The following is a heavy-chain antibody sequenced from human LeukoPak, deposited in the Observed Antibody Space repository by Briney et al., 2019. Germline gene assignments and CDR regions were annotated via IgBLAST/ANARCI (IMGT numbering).Heavy chain of an antibody. CDR3: ARDQPTGAGTDY. V-gene: IGHV4-30-4*08. Sequence: PSQTLSLTCTVSGGSISSGDYYWSWIRQPPGKGLEWIGYIYYSGSTYYNPSLKSRVTISVDTSKNQFSLKLSSVTAADTAVYYCARDQPTGAGTDYWSQGTLVTVSS. J-gene: IGHJ4*02. D-gene: IGHD6-19*01. CDR1: GGSISSGDYY. CDR2: IYYSGST.